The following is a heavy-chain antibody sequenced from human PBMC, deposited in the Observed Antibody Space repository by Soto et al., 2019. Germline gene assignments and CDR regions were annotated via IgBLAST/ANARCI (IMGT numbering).Heavy chain of an antibody. D-gene: IGHD3-10*01. CDR1: GFSVSSDGEG. V-gene: IGHV2-5*02. CDR2: IFWDDDQ. CDR3: AHRLRNYHGSGSYDN. Sequence: QITLKESGPTLVKPTQTLTLTCTISGFSVSSDGEGVGWIRQPPGKSLEWLALIFWDDDQRYSPSLKSRLTITKDTSKNQVFLTMTNMDPVDTATYYCAHRLRNYHGSGSYDNWGPGTLVTVSS. J-gene: IGHJ4*02.